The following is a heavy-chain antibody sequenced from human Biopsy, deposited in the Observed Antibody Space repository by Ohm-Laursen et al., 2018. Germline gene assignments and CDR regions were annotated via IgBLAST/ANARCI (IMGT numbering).Heavy chain of an antibody. CDR2: VYYSGST. V-gene: IGHV4-59*08. Sequence: GTLSLTCTVSGGSISSYYWTWIRQPPGKGLEWIGDVYYSGSTNRNPSLKSRVTILVDTSKNQFSLKLNSVTAADTAVYYCGRREVVITHDAFDTWGQGTMITVSS. D-gene: IGHD3-22*01. J-gene: IGHJ3*02. CDR1: GGSISSYY. CDR3: GRREVVITHDAFDT.